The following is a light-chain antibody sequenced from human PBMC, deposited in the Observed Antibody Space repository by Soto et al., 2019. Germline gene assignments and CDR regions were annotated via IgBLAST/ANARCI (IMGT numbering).Light chain of an antibody. Sequence: EILMTQSPATLSVSPGERATLSCRASQSVRSNLAWYQQKPGQAPRLLIFGATIRATGMPARFSGSGSGTEFTLTISSLQPDDFATYYCQHYNSYSEAFGQGTKVDIK. V-gene: IGKV3-15*01. CDR2: GAT. CDR1: QSVRSN. CDR3: QHYNSYSEA. J-gene: IGKJ1*01.